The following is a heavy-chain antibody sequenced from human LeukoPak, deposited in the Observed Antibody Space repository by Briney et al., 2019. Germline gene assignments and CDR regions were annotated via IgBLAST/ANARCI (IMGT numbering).Heavy chain of an antibody. V-gene: IGHV3-74*01. CDR1: GFTFSNYW. D-gene: IGHD5-24*01. CDR2: INGDGSST. J-gene: IGHJ4*02. Sequence: PGGSLRLSCAASGFTFSNYWMHWVRQAPGKGLEWVSHINGDGSSTSYADSVKGRFTISRDNSKNTLYLQMNSLRAEDTAVYYCALGYNLDYFDYWGQGTLVTVSS. CDR3: ALGYNLDYFDY.